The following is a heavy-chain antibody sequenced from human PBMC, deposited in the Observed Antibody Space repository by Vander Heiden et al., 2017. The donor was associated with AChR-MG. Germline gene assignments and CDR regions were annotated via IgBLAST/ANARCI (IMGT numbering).Heavy chain of an antibody. V-gene: IGHV4-59*01. D-gene: IGHD5-12*01. J-gene: IGHJ6*02. CDR1: GGSISSYY. CDR3: ARVGGGYNYLGYYYGMDV. CDR2: IYYSGST. Sequence: QVQLQESGPGLVKPSETLSLTCTVSGGSISSYYWSWIRQPPGKGLEWIGYIYYSGSTNYNPSLKSRVTISVDTSKNQFSLKLSSVTAADTAVYYCARVGGGYNYLGYYYGMDVWGQGTTVTVSS.